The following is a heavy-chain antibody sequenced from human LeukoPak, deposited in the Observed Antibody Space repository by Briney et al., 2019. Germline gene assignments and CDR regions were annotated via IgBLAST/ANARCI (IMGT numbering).Heavy chain of an antibody. J-gene: IGHJ4*02. V-gene: IGHV4-39*01. D-gene: IGHD3-3*01. CDR1: GGSISSSSYY. CDR3: ARPSTGVVTYFDY. Sequence: SETLSLTCTVSGGSISSSSYYWGWIRQPPGKGLEWIGSIYYSGSTYYNPSLESRVTISVDTSKNQFSLKLSSVTAADTAVYYCARPSTGVVTYFDYWGQGTLVTVSS. CDR2: IYYSGST.